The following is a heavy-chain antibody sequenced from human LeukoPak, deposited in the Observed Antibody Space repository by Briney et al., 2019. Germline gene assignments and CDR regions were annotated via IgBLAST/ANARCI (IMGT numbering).Heavy chain of an antibody. CDR3: ARDSPFIAAAGTGFDY. J-gene: IGHJ4*02. CDR1: GFTFSSYW. Sequence: GGSLRLYCAASGFTFSSYWMSWVRQAPGKGLEWVANIKQDGSEKYYVDSVKGRFTISRDNAKNSLYLQMNSLRAEDTAVYYCARDSPFIAAAGTGFDYWGQGTLVTVSS. CDR2: IKQDGSEK. D-gene: IGHD6-13*01. V-gene: IGHV3-7*03.